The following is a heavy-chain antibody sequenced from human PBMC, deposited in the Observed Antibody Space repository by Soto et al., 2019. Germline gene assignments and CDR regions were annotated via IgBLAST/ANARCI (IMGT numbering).Heavy chain of an antibody. CDR1: DGSINFYY. CDR2: VSYNGST. J-gene: IGHJ4*02. CDR3: ARGQYFRFWSGLKYYFDH. V-gene: IGHV4-59*01. D-gene: IGHD3-3*01. Sequence: SETLSLTCTVSDGSINFYYWTWIRQSPGKGLEWIGYVSYNGSTDYSPSLKSRVSISLDTSRSRFSLRLTSVTAADTATYYCARGQYFRFWSGLKYYFDHCGPRALVTVSS.